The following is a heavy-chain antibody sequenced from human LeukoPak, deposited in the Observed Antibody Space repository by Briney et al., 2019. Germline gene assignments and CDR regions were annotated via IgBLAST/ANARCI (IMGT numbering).Heavy chain of an antibody. D-gene: IGHD3-3*01. CDR1: GGSISSYY. J-gene: IGHJ5*02. CDR2: IYTSGST. CDR3: ARDREDFWSGYHGNWFDP. Sequence: PSETLSLTCTVSGGSISSYYWSWIRQPAGKGLEWIGRIYTSGSTNYNPSLKSRVTMSVDTSKNQFSLKMSSVTAADTAVYYCARDREDFWSGYHGNWFDPWGQGTLVTVSS. V-gene: IGHV4-4*07.